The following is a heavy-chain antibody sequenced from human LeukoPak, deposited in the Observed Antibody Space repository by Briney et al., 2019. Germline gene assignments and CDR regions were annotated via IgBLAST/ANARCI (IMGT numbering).Heavy chain of an antibody. CDR2: IYYSGST. CDR3: AIDLRITIFGVVIFDP. Sequence: SETQSLTCTVSGGSISSSSYYWGWIRQPPGKGLEWIGSIYYSGSTYYNPSLKSRVTISVDTSKNQFSQKLSSVTAADTAVYYCAIDLRITIFGVVIFDPWGQGTLVTVSS. V-gene: IGHV4-39*02. D-gene: IGHD3-3*01. CDR1: GGSISSSSYY. J-gene: IGHJ5*02.